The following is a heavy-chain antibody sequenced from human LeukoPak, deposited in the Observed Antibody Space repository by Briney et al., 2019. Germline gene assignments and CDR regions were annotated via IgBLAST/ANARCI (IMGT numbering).Heavy chain of an antibody. D-gene: IGHD5-18*01. J-gene: IGHJ5*02. Sequence: GGSLRLSCAASGFTFSSYSMNWVRLAPGKGLEWVSSISSSSSYIYYADSVKGRFTISRDNAKNSLYLQMNSLRAEDTAVYYCARDPPPAYVDTAMATTWGQGTLVTVSS. V-gene: IGHV3-21*01. CDR3: ARDPPPAYVDTAMATT. CDR2: ISSSSSYI. CDR1: GFTFSSYS.